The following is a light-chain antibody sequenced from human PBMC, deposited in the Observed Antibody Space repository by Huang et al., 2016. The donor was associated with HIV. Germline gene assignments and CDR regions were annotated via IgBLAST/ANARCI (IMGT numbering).Light chain of an antibody. CDR2: AAS. CDR3: QQSDSTPYT. J-gene: IGKJ2*01. V-gene: IGKV1-39*01. Sequence: DIQMTQSPSSLSASVGDRVTISCRSSTSFSSSLNWYQQRPGKAPKLLIYAASSLQSGGPSRFSGSGSGTDFSLTINSLQPEDFATYYCQQSDSTPYTFGQGTKLEIK. CDR1: TSFSSS.